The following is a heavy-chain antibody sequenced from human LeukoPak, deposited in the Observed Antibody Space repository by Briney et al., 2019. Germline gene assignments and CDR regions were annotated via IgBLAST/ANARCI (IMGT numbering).Heavy chain of an antibody. V-gene: IGHV3-23*01. J-gene: IGHJ4*02. CDR3: AKASEVGRGYFDY. CDR2: ISGSGGDT. D-gene: IGHD1-26*01. CDR1: GFSFSSYA. Sequence: GGSLRLSCAASGFSFSSYAMSWVRQAPGKGLEWVSVISGSGGDTKYPASVKGRFTLFREYSQSTLYLQMNSLRVEGTAVYYCAKASEVGRGYFDYWGQGTLVTVSS.